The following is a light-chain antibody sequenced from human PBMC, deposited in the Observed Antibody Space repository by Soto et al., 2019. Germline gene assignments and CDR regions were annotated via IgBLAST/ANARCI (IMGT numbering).Light chain of an antibody. CDR2: DAS. Sequence: DIQMTQSPSTLSASVGDRVTITCRASQSISSWLAWYQQKPGKAPKLLIFDASTLESGVPSRLSGSGSGTEFTLNISSLQPDDCATYYCQQYHSYFTFGPGPKADIK. CDR3: QQYHSYFT. CDR1: QSISSW. J-gene: IGKJ3*01. V-gene: IGKV1-5*01.